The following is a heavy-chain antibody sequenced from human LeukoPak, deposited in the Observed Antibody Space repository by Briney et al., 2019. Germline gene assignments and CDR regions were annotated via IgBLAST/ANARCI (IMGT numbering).Heavy chain of an antibody. J-gene: IGHJ6*02. CDR1: GFTFSGSA. CDR3: SAAVGTDFYDYGMDV. V-gene: IGHV3-73*01. Sequence: GGSLKLSCAASGFTFSGSAMHWVRQASGKGLEWVGRIRSKANTYATAYAASVKGRFSISRDDSKNTAYLQLNSLKTEDTAVYYCSAAVGTDFYDYGMDVWGQGATVTVSS. CDR2: IRSKANTYAT. D-gene: IGHD6-13*01.